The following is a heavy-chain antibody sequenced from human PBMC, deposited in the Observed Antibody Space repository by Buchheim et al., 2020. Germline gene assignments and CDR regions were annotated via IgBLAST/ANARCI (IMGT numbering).Heavy chain of an antibody. J-gene: IGHJ5*02. CDR1: GGSISSGGYS. Sequence: QLQLQESGSGLVKPSQTLSLTCAVSGGSISSGGYSWSWIRQPPGKGLEWIGYIDHSGSTYYNPSLKSRVTISVDRTKKQVSLKLSSVTAADTAVYYCARGFVTATHNWFDPWGQGTL. CDR2: IDHSGST. D-gene: IGHD2-21*02. V-gene: IGHV4-30-2*01. CDR3: ARGFVTATHNWFDP.